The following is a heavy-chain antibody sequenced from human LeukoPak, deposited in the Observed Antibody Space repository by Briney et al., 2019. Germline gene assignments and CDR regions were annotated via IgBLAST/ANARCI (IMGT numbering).Heavy chain of an antibody. V-gene: IGHV1-24*01. CDR1: GYTLTELS. J-gene: IGHJ4*02. D-gene: IGHD5-12*01. CDR3: ATSPIVATIISFDY. CDR2: FDPEDGET. Sequence: ASVKVSCKVSGYTLTELSMHWVRQAPGKGLEWMGGFDPEDGETIYAQKFQGRVTMTEDTSTDTAYMELSSLRSEDTAVYYCATSPIVATIISFDYWGQGTLVTVSP.